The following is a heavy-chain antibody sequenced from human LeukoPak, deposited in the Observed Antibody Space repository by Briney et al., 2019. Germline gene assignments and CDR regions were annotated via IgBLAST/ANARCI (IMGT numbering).Heavy chain of an antibody. CDR3: ARGSGYSYGYDAFDI. V-gene: IGHV4-59*01. D-gene: IGHD5-18*01. CDR2: IYYSGST. CDR1: GGSISSYY. J-gene: IGHJ3*02. Sequence: PSETLSLTCTVSGGSISSYYWSWIRQPPGKGPECIGYIYYSGSTNYNPSLKSRVTISVDTSKNQFSLKLSSVTAADTAVYYCARGSGYSYGYDAFDIWGQGTMVTVSS.